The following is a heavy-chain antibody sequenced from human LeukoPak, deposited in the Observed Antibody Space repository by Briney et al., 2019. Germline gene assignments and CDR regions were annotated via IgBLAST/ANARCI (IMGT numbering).Heavy chain of an antibody. CDR2: INHSGST. D-gene: IGHD2-2*02. CDR3: ARGRKVVPAAIPGYYYYYYGMDV. Sequence: SETLSLTCTVSGGSISSGGYYWSWIRQPPGKGLEWIGEINHSGSTNYNPSLKSQVTISVDTSKNQFSLKLSSVTAADTAVYYCARGRKVVPAAIPGYYYYYYGMDVWGQGTTVTVSS. CDR1: GGSISSGGYY. J-gene: IGHJ6*02. V-gene: IGHV4-39*07.